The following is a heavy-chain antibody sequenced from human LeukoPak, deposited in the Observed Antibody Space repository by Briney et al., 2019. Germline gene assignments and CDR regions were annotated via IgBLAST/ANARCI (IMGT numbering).Heavy chain of an antibody. Sequence: SETLSLTCAVYGGSFSGYYWSWIRQPPGKGLEWIGEINHSGSTNYNPSLKSRVTISVDTSKNQFSLKLSSVTAADTAVYYCARTTYYYGSVGYWGQGTLVTVSS. D-gene: IGHD3-10*01. CDR3: ARTTYYYGSVGY. J-gene: IGHJ4*02. CDR1: GGSFSGYY. CDR2: INHSGST. V-gene: IGHV4-34*01.